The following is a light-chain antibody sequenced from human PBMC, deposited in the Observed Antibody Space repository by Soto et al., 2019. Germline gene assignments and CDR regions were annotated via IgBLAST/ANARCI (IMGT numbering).Light chain of an antibody. V-gene: IGKV1-39*01. J-gene: IGKJ5*01. CDR2: AAS. Sequence: DIQMTQSPSSLSASVGDRVTITCRASQSISSYLNGYQQKPGKAPKLLIYAASSLQSGVPSRFSGSGSGTDFTLTISSLQPEDFATYYCQQSYSTLLITFGQGTRLEIK. CDR1: QSISSY. CDR3: QQSYSTLLIT.